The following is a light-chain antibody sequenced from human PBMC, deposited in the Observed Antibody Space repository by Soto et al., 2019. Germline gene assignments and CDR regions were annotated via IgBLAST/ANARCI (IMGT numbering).Light chain of an antibody. V-gene: IGKV1-39*01. J-gene: IGKJ1*01. Sequence: IQMTQSPSSLSASVGDRVTITCRASQSISSYLNWYQQKPGKAPKLLIYAASSLQSGVPPRFSGSGSGTDFTLTISSLQPEDFAVYFCHQDFNLPWTFGQGTKVDIK. CDR3: HQDFNLPWT. CDR1: QSISSY. CDR2: AAS.